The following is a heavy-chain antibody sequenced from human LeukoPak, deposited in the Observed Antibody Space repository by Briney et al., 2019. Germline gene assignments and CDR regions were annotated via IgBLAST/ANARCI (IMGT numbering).Heavy chain of an antibody. V-gene: IGHV1-69*05. CDR2: IIPIFGTA. Sequence: SVKVSCKASGGTFSSYAISWVRQPPGQGLGWMGRIIPIFGTANYAQKFQGRVTITTDESTSTAYMELSSVRSEGTAVYYCARDQRTRYSSSWENWFDPWGQGTLVTVSS. J-gene: IGHJ5*02. CDR3: ARDQRTRYSSSWENWFDP. D-gene: IGHD6-13*01. CDR1: GGTFSSYA.